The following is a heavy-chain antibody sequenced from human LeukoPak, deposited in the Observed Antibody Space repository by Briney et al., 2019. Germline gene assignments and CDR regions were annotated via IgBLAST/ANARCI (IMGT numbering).Heavy chain of an antibody. CDR3: ARDRDGDYVSRSHRPIQGLYFQH. D-gene: IGHD4-17*01. V-gene: IGHV3-30*04. J-gene: IGHJ1*01. CDR1: GFTFSSYA. CDR2: ISYDGSNK. Sequence: GGSLRLSCAVSGFTFSSYAMHWVRQAPGKGLEWVAVISYDGSNKYYADSVKGRFTISRDNSKNTLYLQMNSLRAEDTAVYYCARDRDGDYVSRSHRPIQGLYFQHWGQGTLVTVSS.